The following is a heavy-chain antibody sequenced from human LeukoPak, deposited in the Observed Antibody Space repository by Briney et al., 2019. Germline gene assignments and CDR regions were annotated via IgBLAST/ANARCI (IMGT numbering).Heavy chain of an antibody. Sequence: GGSLRLSCAASGFTVSSYSMNWVRKAQGKGLEGVSYTSSSSSTIYYADSVKGRFTISRDNAKNSLYLQMNSLRAEDTAVYYCASYHYYGFWSGYYSGPDYWGQGTLVTVSS. D-gene: IGHD3-3*01. CDR2: TSSSSSTI. CDR3: ASYHYYGFWSGYYSGPDY. CDR1: GFTVSSYS. J-gene: IGHJ4*02. V-gene: IGHV3-48*01.